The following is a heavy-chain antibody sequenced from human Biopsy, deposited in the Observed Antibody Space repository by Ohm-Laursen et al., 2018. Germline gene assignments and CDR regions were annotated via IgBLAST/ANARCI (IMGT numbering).Heavy chain of an antibody. CDR2: IFYDGSNT. V-gene: IGHV3-30*02. J-gene: IGHJ6*02. CDR3: AKDRYNYTPIGGFSMDV. D-gene: IGHD5-18*01. CDR1: GFTFNNYG. Sequence: SLRLSCAASGFTFNNYGMQWVRQAPGKGLERVAFIFYDGSNTYYADSVKGRFTISRDNSRDTLYLQMSSLRAEDTAVYYCAKDRYNYTPIGGFSMDVWGQGTTVTVSS.